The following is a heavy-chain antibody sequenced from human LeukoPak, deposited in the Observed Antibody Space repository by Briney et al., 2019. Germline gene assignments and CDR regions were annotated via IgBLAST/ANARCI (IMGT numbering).Heavy chain of an antibody. Sequence: GGSLRLSCAASGFTFSSYWMSWVRQAPGKGLEWVANIKQDGSEKYYVDSVKGRFTISRDNAKNSLYLQMNSLRAEDTAVYYCARVDSSSQGNYYYGMDVWGQGTTVTVSS. CDR1: GFTFSSYW. CDR2: IKQDGSEK. CDR3: ARVDSSSQGNYYYGMDV. J-gene: IGHJ6*02. D-gene: IGHD6-6*01. V-gene: IGHV3-7*01.